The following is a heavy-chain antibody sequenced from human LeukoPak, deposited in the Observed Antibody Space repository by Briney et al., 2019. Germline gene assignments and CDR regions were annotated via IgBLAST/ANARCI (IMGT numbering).Heavy chain of an antibody. J-gene: IGHJ4*02. CDR2: ISYDGSNT. Sequence: GGSLRLSCVASGFTFNTHAIHWVRQAPGKGLEWVAVISYDGSNTYYEDSVKGRFTISRDNSKNTLYLQMNSLRAEDMAVYYCAREEWYYFDYWGQGTLVTVSS. CDR1: GFTFNTHA. V-gene: IGHV3-30-3*01. CDR3: AREEWYYFDY. D-gene: IGHD3-3*01.